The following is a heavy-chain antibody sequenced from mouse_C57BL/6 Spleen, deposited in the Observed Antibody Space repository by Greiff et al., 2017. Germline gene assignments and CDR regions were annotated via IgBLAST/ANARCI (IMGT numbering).Heavy chain of an antibody. CDR2: IDPETGGT. CDR1: GYTFTDYE. CDR3: TRRAEVYCAMDY. V-gene: IGHV1-15*01. J-gene: IGHJ4*01. Sequence: QVQLKESGAELVRPGASVTLSCKASGYTFTDYEMHWVKQTPVHGLEWIGAIDPETGGTASNQKFKGKAILTADKSSSTAFLELSSLTSEDSAVDYCTRRAEVYCAMDYWGQGTTVTVSS.